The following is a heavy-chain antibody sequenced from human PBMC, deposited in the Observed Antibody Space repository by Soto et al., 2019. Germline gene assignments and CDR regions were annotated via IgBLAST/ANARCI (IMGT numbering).Heavy chain of an antibody. V-gene: IGHV3-48*02. Sequence: EAQLVESGGDLVQPGGSLRLSCEASGFTFSRDGMNWVRQAPGKGLEWIAYISAGSTTKYYADSWRGRFTVSRDAARDSLDLQMTPLRDDDTAMYYCVRGGWLADAFDIWGQGTRVTVSS. J-gene: IGHJ3*02. CDR3: VRGGWLADAFDI. CDR1: GFTFSRDG. CDR2: ISAGSTTK. D-gene: IGHD5-12*01.